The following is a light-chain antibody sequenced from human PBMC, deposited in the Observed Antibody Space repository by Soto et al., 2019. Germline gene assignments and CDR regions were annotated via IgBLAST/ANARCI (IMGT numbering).Light chain of an antibody. J-gene: IGLJ1*01. CDR2: DVS. Sequence: QSALTQPASVSGSPGQSITVSCTGTSSDVGGYNYVSWYQQHPGKAPKVMIYDVSKRPSGVSNRFSGSKSGNTASLTISGLQAEDEADYCCNSYTSSSTLPYVFGTGTQLTVL. V-gene: IGLV2-14*01. CDR1: SSDVGGYNY. CDR3: NSYTSSSTLPYV.